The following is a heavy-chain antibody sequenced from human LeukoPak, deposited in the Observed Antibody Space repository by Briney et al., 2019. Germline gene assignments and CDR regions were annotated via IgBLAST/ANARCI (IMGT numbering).Heavy chain of an antibody. CDR2: IYYSGST. D-gene: IGHD3-22*01. CDR3: AREGFYYVSSGYYRFDY. Sequence: SETLSLTCTVSGGSISSYYWSWIRQPPGKGLEWIGYIYYSGSTNYNPSLKSRVTISVDTSKNQFSLKLSSVTAADTAVYYCAREGFYYVSSGYYRFDYWGQGTLVTVSS. V-gene: IGHV4-59*01. CDR1: GGSISSYY. J-gene: IGHJ4*02.